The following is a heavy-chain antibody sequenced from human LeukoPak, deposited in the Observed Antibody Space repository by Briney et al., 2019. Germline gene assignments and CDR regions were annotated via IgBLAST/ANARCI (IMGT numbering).Heavy chain of an antibody. J-gene: IGHJ5*02. D-gene: IGHD1-26*01. CDR2: ISGDGGSS. V-gene: IGHV3-43*02. CDR1: GFTFGDYP. CDR3: ARDLGGSGRNWASNWFDP. Sequence: GGSLRLSCAASGFTFGDYPMHWVRQAPGKGLEWVSLISGDGGSSFQADSVRGRFTISRDNSKKSLYLQMYSLRSEDTAMYYCARDLGGSGRNWASNWFDPWGQGTLVTVSS.